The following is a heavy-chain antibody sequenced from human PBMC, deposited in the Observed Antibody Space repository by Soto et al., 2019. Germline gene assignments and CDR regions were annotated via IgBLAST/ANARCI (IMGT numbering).Heavy chain of an antibody. CDR1: GFTFGSYG. CDR2: ISYDGSNK. V-gene: IGHV3-30*18. CDR3: AKPQRITIFGVVIKEYYMDV. Sequence: GGSLILSCAASGFTFGSYGMHWVRQAPGKGLEWVAVISYDGSNKYYADSVKGRFTISRDNSKNTLYLQMNSLRAEDTAVYYYAKPQRITIFGVVIKEYYMDVWGKGTTVTVSS. J-gene: IGHJ6*03. D-gene: IGHD3-3*01.